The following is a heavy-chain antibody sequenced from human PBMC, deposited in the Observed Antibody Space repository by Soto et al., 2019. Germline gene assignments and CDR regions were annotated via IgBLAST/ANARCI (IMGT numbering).Heavy chain of an antibody. D-gene: IGHD5-18*01. J-gene: IGHJ3*02. Sequence: PGGSLRLSCAASGFTFSSYAMSWVRQAPGKGMEWVSAISGSGGSKYYADSVKGRFTISRDNSKNTLYLQMNSLRAVDSALFYCAKFPAMVKNAFDIWGQGTMVPVSS. CDR1: GFTFSSYA. CDR3: AKFPAMVKNAFDI. CDR2: ISGSGGSK. V-gene: IGHV3-23*01.